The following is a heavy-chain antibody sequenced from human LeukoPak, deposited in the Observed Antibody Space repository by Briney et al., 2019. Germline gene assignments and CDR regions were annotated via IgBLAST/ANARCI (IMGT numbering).Heavy chain of an antibody. V-gene: IGHV1-3*01. CDR2: INAGNGNT. D-gene: IGHD6-13*01. J-gene: IGHJ6*02. Sequence: ASVKVSCKASGYTFTSYDINWVRQATGQGLEWMGWINAGNGNTKYSQKFQGRVTITRDTSASTAYMELSSLRSEDTAVYYCATGYTAAGTSGYYYGMDVWGQGTTVTVPS. CDR3: ATGYTAAGTSGYYYGMDV. CDR1: GYTFTSYD.